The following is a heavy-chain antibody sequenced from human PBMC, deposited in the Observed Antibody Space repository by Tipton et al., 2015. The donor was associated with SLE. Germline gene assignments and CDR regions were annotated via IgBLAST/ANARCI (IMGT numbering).Heavy chain of an antibody. CDR1: GGSISSYY. D-gene: IGHD1-26*01. CDR2: IYYSGST. J-gene: IGHJ3*02. Sequence: TLSLTCTVSGGSISSYYWSWNRQPPGKGLEWIGYIYYSGSTNYNPSLKSRVTISVDTSKNQFSLKLSSVTAADTSVYYCARDFWSQIVGAGGAFHIWGQGTIVTVSS. CDR3: ARDFWSQIVGAGGAFHI. V-gene: IGHV4-59*12.